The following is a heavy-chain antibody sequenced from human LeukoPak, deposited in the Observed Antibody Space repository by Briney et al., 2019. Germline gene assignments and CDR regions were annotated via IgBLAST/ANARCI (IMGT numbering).Heavy chain of an antibody. J-gene: IGHJ4*02. V-gene: IGHV1-8*01. CDR3: ASSGYYGSGSYWRAGGDY. Sequence: ASVKVSRKASVYTFTSYDNNRVRQAPPQGLEWIGVMNPNCGNTGYAHEVQGRVPLTRNTAKGTAYMELNILRSGDTAVDFCASSGYYGSGSYWRAGGDYWGQGTLVTVSS. CDR1: VYTFTSYD. D-gene: IGHD3-10*01. CDR2: MNPNCGNT.